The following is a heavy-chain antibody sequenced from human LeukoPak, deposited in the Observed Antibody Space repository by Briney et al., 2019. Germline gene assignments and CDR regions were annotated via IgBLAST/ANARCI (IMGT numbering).Heavy chain of an antibody. J-gene: IGHJ4*02. Sequence: SETLSLTCAVCGGSFSGYYWSWIRQPPGKGLEWIGEINHSGSTNYNPSLKSRVTISVDTSKNQFSLKLSSVTAADTAVYYCARGSTGVGAQTNPAHDYWGQGTLVTVSS. D-gene: IGHD1-26*01. CDR2: INHSGST. CDR3: ARGSTGVGAQTNPAHDY. CDR1: GGSFSGYY. V-gene: IGHV4-34*01.